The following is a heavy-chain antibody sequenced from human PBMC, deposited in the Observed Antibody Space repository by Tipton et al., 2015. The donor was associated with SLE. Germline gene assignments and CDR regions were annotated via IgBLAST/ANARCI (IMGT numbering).Heavy chain of an antibody. D-gene: IGHD4-17*01. Sequence: TLSLTCTVSGGSISDYYWTWIRQPPGKGLEWIGYIFYSGGTNYNPSLKSRVTISGDTSKNQFSLRLSSVTAADTAVYYCAGGELLSGDYDFYYWGQGSLFPVPS. J-gene: IGHJ4*02. CDR2: IFYSGGT. CDR3: AGGELLSGDYDFYY. CDR1: GGSISDYY. V-gene: IGHV4-59*07.